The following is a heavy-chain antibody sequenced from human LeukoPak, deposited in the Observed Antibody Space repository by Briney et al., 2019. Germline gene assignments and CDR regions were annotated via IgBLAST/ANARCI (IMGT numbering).Heavy chain of an antibody. J-gene: IGHJ4*02. V-gene: IGHV3-23*01. D-gene: IGHD4-17*01. CDR2: ISGSGGST. Sequence: GGSLRLSCAASGFTFSSYAMSWVRQAPEKGLEWVSAISGSGGSTYYADSVKGRFTISRGNSKNTLYLQMNSLRAEDTAVYYCAKDRYWGSTVTTLFDYWGQGTLVTVSS. CDR3: AKDRYWGSTVTTLFDY. CDR1: GFTFSSYA.